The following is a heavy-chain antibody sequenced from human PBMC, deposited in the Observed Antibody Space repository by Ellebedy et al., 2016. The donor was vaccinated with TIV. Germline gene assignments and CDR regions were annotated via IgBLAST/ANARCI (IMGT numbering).Heavy chain of an antibody. CDR2: INGDGSTT. V-gene: IGHV3-74*01. CDR3: TTDGRMGRYGMDV. J-gene: IGHJ6*02. D-gene: IGHD3-16*01. Sequence: GESLKISCSASGFTFSNYWMHWVRQAPGKGLVWVSRINGDGSTTSYADSVKGRFTISRDNAKNTLYLQMNSLKTEDTTVYYCTTDGRMGRYGMDVWGQGTTVTVSS. CDR1: GFTFSNYW.